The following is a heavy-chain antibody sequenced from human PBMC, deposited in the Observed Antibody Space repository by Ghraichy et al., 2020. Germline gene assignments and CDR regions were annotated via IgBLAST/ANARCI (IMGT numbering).Heavy chain of an antibody. J-gene: IGHJ3*02. D-gene: IGHD1-1*01. V-gene: IGHV4-59*01. CDR1: GGSMSSYF. Sequence: ESLNISCTVSGGSMSSYFWNWIRQPPGKGLEWIGYIYYSGSTNYNPSLKSRLTISVDTSKNQFSLKLSSVTAADTAVYYCARGNFGHDSFDIWGQGTMVTVSS. CDR3: ARGNFGHDSFDI. CDR2: IYYSGST.